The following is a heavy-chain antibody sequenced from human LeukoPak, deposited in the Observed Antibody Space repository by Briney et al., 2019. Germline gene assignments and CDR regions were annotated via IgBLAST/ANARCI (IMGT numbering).Heavy chain of an antibody. D-gene: IGHD3-10*01. V-gene: IGHV1-2*02. CDR3: ARDKFGELFSFDY. J-gene: IGHJ4*02. CDR2: INPNSGGT. CDR1: GFSFSSYC. Sequence: AGRSLRLSCAAYGFSFSSYCMHWVRQAPGQGIEWIGWINPNSGGTKYAQKCQGRVTMTRDTSISTAYKELSRLRSDDTAVYYCARDKFGELFSFDYWGQGTLVTVSS.